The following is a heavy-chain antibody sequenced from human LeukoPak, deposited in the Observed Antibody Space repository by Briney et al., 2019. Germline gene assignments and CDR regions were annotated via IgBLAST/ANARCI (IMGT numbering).Heavy chain of an antibody. J-gene: IGHJ4*02. Sequence: SETLSLTCSVSGGSASSSTYDWGWIRQPPGKGLEWIGNIYYSGTTYYNPSLKSRVTISIDTSKKQFSLKLTSVTAADTAVYYCVRRVLSFSRPSNFDYWGQGILVTLSS. CDR3: VRRVLSFSRPSNFDY. D-gene: IGHD2-2*01. CDR1: GGSASSSTYD. CDR2: IYYSGTT. V-gene: IGHV4-39*01.